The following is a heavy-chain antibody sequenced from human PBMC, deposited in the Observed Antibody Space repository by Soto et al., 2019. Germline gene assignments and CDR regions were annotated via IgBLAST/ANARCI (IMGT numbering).Heavy chain of an antibody. CDR2: INAGDGNT. J-gene: IGHJ6*02. CDR1: GYTFTSYA. V-gene: IGHV1-3*01. CDR3: ARATILYGMDV. D-gene: IGHD3-3*01. Sequence: QVPLVQSGAEVKKPGASVKVSCKASGYTFTSYAMHWVRQAPGQRLEWMGWINAGDGNTKYSQKFQGRVTITRDTSASTAYMELSSLRSEDTAVYYCARATILYGMDVWGQGTTVTVSS.